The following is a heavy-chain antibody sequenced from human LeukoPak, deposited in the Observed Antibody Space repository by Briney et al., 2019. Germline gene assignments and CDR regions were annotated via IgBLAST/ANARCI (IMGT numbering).Heavy chain of an antibody. CDR3: ARGRSITILRGVAISDGFDI. V-gene: IGHV3-21*06. CDR1: GFTFSTYS. J-gene: IGHJ3*02. D-gene: IGHD3-10*01. CDR2: IATSSDYI. Sequence: GGSLRLSCAASGFTFSTYSMNWVRQAPGKGLEWVSSIATSSDYIYYAGSLKGRFTISRDNAKNSLYLHMDSLRPDDTAVYYCARGRSITILRGVAISDGFDIWGQGTKVTVS.